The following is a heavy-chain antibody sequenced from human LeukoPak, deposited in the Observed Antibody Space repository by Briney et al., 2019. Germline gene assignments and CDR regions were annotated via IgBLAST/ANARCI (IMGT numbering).Heavy chain of an antibody. CDR3: ARGPPDGSWSYYPGAY. CDR1: GVTFCSYW. Sequence: PGGSLRLSCVDSGVTFCSYWMHWVRQALGTGLGWVSRINSHGSSTSYADSVKSRFTLSRDNAKNTLYLQMNSLRVEDTAVYYCARGPPDGSWSYYPGAYWGQGTLVTVSS. V-gene: IGHV3-74*01. CDR2: INSHGSST. D-gene: IGHD3-10*01. J-gene: IGHJ4*02.